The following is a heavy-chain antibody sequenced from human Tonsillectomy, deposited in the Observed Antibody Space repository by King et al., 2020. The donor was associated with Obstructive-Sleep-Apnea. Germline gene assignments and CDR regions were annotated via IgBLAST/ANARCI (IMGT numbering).Heavy chain of an antibody. Sequence: VQLVESGGGLVQPGGSLRLSCAASGFTFSSYWMHWVRQAPGKGLVWVSRINSDGSSTSYADSVKGRFTISRDNAKNTLYLQMNSLRAVDTAVYYCARDRGYSYGNWFDPWGQGTLVTVSA. V-gene: IGHV3-74*01. CDR3: ARDRGYSYGNWFDP. CDR2: INSDGSST. D-gene: IGHD5-18*01. J-gene: IGHJ5*02. CDR1: GFTFSSYW.